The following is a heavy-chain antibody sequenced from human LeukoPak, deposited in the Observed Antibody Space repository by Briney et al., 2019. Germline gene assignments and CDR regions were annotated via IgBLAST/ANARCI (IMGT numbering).Heavy chain of an antibody. CDR3: AKASGLSSSPSRRHFDL. D-gene: IGHD6-13*01. V-gene: IGHV3-23*01. CDR2: ISGSGGST. J-gene: IGHJ2*01. CDR1: GFTFNNYA. Sequence: PGRSLRLSCAASGFTFNNYAMSWVRQAPGKGLEWVSAISGSGGSTYYADSVKGRFTISRDNSKNTLYLQMNSLRAEDTAVYYCAKASGLSSSPSRRHFDLWGRGTLVTVSS.